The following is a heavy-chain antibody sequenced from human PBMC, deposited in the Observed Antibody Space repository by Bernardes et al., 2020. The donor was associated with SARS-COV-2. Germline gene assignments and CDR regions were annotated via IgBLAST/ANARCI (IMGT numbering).Heavy chain of an antibody. CDR3: ARPGAWYFDL. J-gene: IGHJ2*01. CDR1: GFPFSSYS. V-gene: IGHV3-21*01. Sequence: GGSLRLSCAASGFPFSSYSMNWVRQAPGKGLEWVSSISSTSGYILYADSLKGRFTISRDNAKNSLYLQMNSLSAEDTAVYYCARPGAWYFDLWGRGTLVTVSS. CDR2: ISSTSGYI.